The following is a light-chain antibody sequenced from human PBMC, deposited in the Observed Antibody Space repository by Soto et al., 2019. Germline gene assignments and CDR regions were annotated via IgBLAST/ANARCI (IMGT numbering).Light chain of an antibody. CDR1: SSDVGGSPY. Sequence: QSVLTQPASVSGSPGQSVTISCTGSSSDVGGSPYVSWYQQSPGKAPKLFIYNVSKRPSGVSHRFSGSKSGDTASLTISGLQAEDEADYFCTSSTTDSRYVFGTGTQLTVL. V-gene: IGLV2-14*01. CDR3: TSSTTDSRYV. J-gene: IGLJ1*01. CDR2: NVS.